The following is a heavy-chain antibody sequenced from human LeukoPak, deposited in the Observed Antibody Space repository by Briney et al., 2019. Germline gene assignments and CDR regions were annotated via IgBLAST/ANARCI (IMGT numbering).Heavy chain of an antibody. Sequence: GGSLRLSCAACGFTFSSYGMHWVRQAPGKGPEWVAFIRYDGSNKYYADSVKGRFTISRDNAKNSLYLQMNSLRAEDTAVYYCARDYDSSGYSFDIWGQGTMVTVSS. V-gene: IGHV3-30*02. CDR2: IRYDGSNK. CDR3: ARDYDSSGYSFDI. CDR1: GFTFSSYG. J-gene: IGHJ3*02. D-gene: IGHD3-22*01.